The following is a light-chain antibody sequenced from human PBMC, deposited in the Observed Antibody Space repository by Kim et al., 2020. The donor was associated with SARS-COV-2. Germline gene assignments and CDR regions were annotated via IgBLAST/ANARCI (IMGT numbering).Light chain of an antibody. J-gene: IGLJ2*01. CDR2: QDN. CDR3: QAWDSNTVV. V-gene: IGLV3-1*01. CDR1: KLGDKY. Sequence: SYELTQPPSVSVSPGQTASITCSGDKLGDKYASWYQQKPGQSPVVVIYQDNKRPPGIPERFSGSSSGNTATLTISETQAMDEADYYCQAWDSNTVVFGGGTQLTVL.